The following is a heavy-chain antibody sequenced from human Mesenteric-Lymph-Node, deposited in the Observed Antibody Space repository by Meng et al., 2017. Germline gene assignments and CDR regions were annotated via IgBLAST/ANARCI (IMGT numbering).Heavy chain of an antibody. Sequence: VQTQESGPVLVNPSHTLSLTCSVSGGSISSGDSYWSWIRQPPGKGLEWIGEIYHSGSTNYNPSLKSRVTISVDKSKDQLSLKLNSVTAADTAVYYCASSDYYRSDYWGQGTLVTVSS. CDR2: IYHSGST. CDR1: GGSISSGDSY. V-gene: IGHV4-30-4*01. J-gene: IGHJ4*02. CDR3: ASSDYYRSDY. D-gene: IGHD3-22*01.